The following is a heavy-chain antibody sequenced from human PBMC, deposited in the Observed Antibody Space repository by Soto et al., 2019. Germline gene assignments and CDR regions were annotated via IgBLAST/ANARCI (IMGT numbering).Heavy chain of an antibody. V-gene: IGHV4-59*01. Sequence: QVQLQESGPGLVKVSETLSLTCTVSGGSINSYYWSWIRQPPGKGLEWVADIDYSGRTNYNPSLKSRLTISVDTSKNQLSLKLRSVTAADTAVYYCAREIRLVGVTGWFDPWGQGTLVTVSS. CDR3: AREIRLVGVTGWFDP. J-gene: IGHJ5*02. CDR1: GGSINSYY. CDR2: IDYSGRT. D-gene: IGHD1-26*01.